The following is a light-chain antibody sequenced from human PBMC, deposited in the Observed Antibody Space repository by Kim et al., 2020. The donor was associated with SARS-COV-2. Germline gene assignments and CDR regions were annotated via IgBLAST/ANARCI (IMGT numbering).Light chain of an antibody. Sequence: QAVVTQDPSLTVSPGGTITLTCGSSTGAVTSGHYHYWFQRKPGQAPRTLIYDVDNKHSWTPVRFSGSLLGGKAALTLSGAQPEDEAEYYCLLFYSGVRVFGGGTQLTVL. J-gene: IGLJ2*01. CDR1: TGAVTSGHY. CDR2: DVD. V-gene: IGLV7-46*01. CDR3: LLFYSGVRV.